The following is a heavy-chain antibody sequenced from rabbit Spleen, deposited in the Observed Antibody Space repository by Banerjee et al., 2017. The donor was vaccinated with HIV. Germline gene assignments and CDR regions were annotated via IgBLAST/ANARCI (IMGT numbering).Heavy chain of an antibody. Sequence: QEQLEETGGGLVQPGGSLTLSCKASGFDFSGDYMSWVRQAPGKGLEWIGYIDPVFGITYYANWVNGRFSISRENAQNTVFLQMTSLTAADTATYFCARDLASVVGWNFGLWGQGTLVTVS. D-gene: IGHD3-1*01. V-gene: IGHV1S47*01. CDR3: ARDLASVVGWNFGL. CDR2: IDPVFGIT. CDR1: GFDFSGDY. J-gene: IGHJ3*01.